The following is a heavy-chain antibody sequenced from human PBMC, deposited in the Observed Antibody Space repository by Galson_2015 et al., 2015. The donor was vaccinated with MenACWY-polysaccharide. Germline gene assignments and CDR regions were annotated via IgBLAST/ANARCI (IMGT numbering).Heavy chain of an antibody. D-gene: IGHD1-14*01. Sequence: SLRLSCAASGFTFSSFWMSWVRQAPGKGLEWVANMKPDGRERFYLDSVKGRFTISRDNAKNSLYLQMNSLRAEDTAVYYCARSPDGFDYWGQGTLVTVSS. CDR3: ARSPDGFDY. V-gene: IGHV3-7*01. CDR2: MKPDGRER. J-gene: IGHJ4*02. CDR1: GFTFSSFW.